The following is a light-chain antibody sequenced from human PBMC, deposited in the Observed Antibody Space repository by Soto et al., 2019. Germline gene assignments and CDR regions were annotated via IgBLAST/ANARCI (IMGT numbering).Light chain of an antibody. CDR3: QQYGDWPLT. CDR1: QSVGNN. Sequence: EIVVTQSPATLSVSPGERATLSCRASQSVGNNFAWYQQKPGQAPRLLIFATSTRATGVPARFSGSGSRTEFTLTIRSLQSEDFAVYSCQQYGDWPLTFGGGAKVEIE. CDR2: ATS. V-gene: IGKV3-15*01. J-gene: IGKJ4*01.